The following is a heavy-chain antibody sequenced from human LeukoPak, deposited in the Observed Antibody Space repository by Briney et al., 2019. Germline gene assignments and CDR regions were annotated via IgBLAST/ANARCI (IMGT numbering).Heavy chain of an antibody. CDR3: ARGGITMVRRRWFDP. CDR1: GFSIDDYG. D-gene: IGHD3-10*01. V-gene: IGHV3-20*01. Sequence: GGSLRLSCAASGFSIDDYGMSWVRQAPGKGLEWVSGMNWNGGSTGYADSVKGRFTISKDNAKNSPYLQMNSLRDEDTAFYHCARGGITMVRRRWFDPWGQGTLVIVSS. J-gene: IGHJ5*02. CDR2: MNWNGGST.